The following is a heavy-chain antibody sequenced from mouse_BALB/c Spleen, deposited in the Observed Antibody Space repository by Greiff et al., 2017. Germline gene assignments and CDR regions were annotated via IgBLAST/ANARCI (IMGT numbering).Heavy chain of an antibody. V-gene: IGHV5-6-5*01. J-gene: IGHJ4*01. CDR1: GFTFSSYA. CDR2: ISSGGST. Sequence: EVMLVESGGGLVKPGGSLKLSCAASGFTFSSYAMSWVRQTPEKRLEWVASISSGGSTYYPDSVKGRFTISRDNARNILYLQMSSLRSEDTAMYYCARYDYGSSYDYYTMDYWGQGTSVTVSA. CDR3: ARYDYGSSYDYYTMDY. D-gene: IGHD1-1*01.